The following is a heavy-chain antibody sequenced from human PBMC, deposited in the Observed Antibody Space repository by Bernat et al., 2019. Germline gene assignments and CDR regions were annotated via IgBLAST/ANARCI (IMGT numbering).Heavy chain of an antibody. CDR1: GFRFSNYG. CDR3: AKVYGDYLSSYFGLDV. Sequence: EVQVLESGGGSVQPGGSLRLSCAASGFRFSNYGITWVRQAPGKGLEWVSGISKSGSSTYYADSVKGRFTISRDNSKNTLYLQTNSLRAEDTAVYYCAKVYGDYLSSYFGLDVWGRGTTVTVSS. J-gene: IGHJ6*02. D-gene: IGHD4-17*01. V-gene: IGHV3-23*01. CDR2: ISKSGSST.